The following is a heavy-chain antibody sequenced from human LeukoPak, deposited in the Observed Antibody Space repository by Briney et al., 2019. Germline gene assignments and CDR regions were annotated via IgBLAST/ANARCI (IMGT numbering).Heavy chain of an antibody. CDR3: ARERDSSPSFDY. Sequence: SVKVSCKASGGTFSSYAISWVRQAPGQGLEWMGGIIPIFGTANYAQKFQGRVTITTDESTSTAYMELSSLRSEDTAVYYCARERDSSPSFDYWGQGTLVTVSS. J-gene: IGHJ4*02. D-gene: IGHD6-6*01. CDR1: GGTFSSYA. CDR2: IIPIFGTA. V-gene: IGHV1-69*05.